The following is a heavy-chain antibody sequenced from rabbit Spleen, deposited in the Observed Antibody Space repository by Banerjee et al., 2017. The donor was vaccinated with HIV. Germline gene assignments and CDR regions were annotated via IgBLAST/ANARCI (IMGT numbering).Heavy chain of an antibody. Sequence: QSLEESGGDLVKPGASLTLTCTASGFSFSSNYYICWVRQAPGKGLEWIACIDTNDGDTDYANWPKGRFTISKTSSTTVTLQMTSLTAADTATYFCARDAGSGDYIDVYFDLWGPGTLVTVS. V-gene: IGHV1S40*01. D-gene: IGHD8-1*01. CDR2: IDTNDGDT. J-gene: IGHJ4*01. CDR1: GFSFSSNYY. CDR3: ARDAGSGDYIDVYFDL.